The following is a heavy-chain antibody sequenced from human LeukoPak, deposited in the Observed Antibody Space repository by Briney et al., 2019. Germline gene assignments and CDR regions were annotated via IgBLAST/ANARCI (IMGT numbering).Heavy chain of an antibody. CDR1: GGSISSNSYY. CDR2: IYYTGST. J-gene: IGHJ4*02. D-gene: IGHD6-19*01. CDR3: ARDKQWLVRSGVDY. V-gene: IGHV4-39*07. Sequence: SETLSLTCTVSGGSISSNSYYWGWIRQPPGKGLEWIGSIYYTGSTYYNPSLKSRVTISVDTSKNQFSLKLSSVTAADTAVYYCARDKQWLVRSGVDYWGQGTLVTVSS.